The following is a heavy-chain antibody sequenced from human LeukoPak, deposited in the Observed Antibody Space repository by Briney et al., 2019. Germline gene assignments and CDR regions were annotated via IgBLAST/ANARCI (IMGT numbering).Heavy chain of an antibody. CDR2: INPSGGST. CDR3: ARRSTGYYFDY. D-gene: IGHD1-14*01. V-gene: IGHV1-46*01. Sequence: ASVKVSCKASGYTFTSYYVHWVRQAPGQGLEWMGIINPSGGSTSYAQKFQGRVTMTRDTSTSTAYMELSSLRSEDTAVYYCARRSTGYYFDYWGQGTLVTVSS. CDR1: GYTFTSYY. J-gene: IGHJ4*02.